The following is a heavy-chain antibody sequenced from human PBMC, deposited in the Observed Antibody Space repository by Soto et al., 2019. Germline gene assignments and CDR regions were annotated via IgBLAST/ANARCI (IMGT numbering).Heavy chain of an antibody. D-gene: IGHD6-13*01. CDR3: ARRQIPPPTRGAANARGGMDV. CDR1: EFTFNNCG. CDR2: IWNDGSNS. Sequence: QVQLVESGGGVVQPGRSLRLSCAASEFTFNNCGMHWVRQAPGKGLEWLAVIWNDGSNSSYANSVKGRFTISRDNSKNTLYLQMSSQRAEDTAVYYCARRQIPPPTRGAANARGGMDVWGQGTTVTVSS. V-gene: IGHV3-33*01. J-gene: IGHJ6*02.